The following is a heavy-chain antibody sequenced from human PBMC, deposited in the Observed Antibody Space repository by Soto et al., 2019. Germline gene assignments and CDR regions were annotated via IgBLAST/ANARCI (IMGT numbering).Heavy chain of an antibody. D-gene: IGHD2-8*02. J-gene: IGHJ3*01. CDR2: INGNSDTK. Sequence: GGSLRLSCAASGFTFSSCGMNWVRQAPGKGLEWVSYINGNSDTKYYADSVKGRFTISRDNAKNLLYLQMNSLTAGDTALYYCAKATATGGGAFDFCGQGTMVTVSS. CDR1: GFTFSSCG. V-gene: IGHV3-48*01. CDR3: AKATATGGGAFDF.